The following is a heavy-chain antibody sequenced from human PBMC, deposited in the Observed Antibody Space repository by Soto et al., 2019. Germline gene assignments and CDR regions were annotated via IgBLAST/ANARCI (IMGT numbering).Heavy chain of an antibody. CDR3: AREGAVADFDAFDI. CDR1: GYTFTSYD. J-gene: IGHJ3*02. D-gene: IGHD6-19*01. CDR2: MNPNSGNT. V-gene: IGHV1-8*01. Sequence: ASVKVSCKASGYTFTSYDINWVRQATGQGLEWMGWMNPNSGNTGYAQKFQGRVTMTRNTSISTAYMELSSLRSEDTAVYYCAREGAVADFDAFDIWGQGTMVTVS.